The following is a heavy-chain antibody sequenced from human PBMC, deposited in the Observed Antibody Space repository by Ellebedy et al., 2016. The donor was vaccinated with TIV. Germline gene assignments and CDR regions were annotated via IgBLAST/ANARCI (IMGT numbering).Heavy chain of an antibody. J-gene: IGHJ4*02. V-gene: IGHV4-34*01. CDR1: GGSFSGYY. CDR2: INHSGST. Sequence: SETLSLXXAVYGGSFSGYYWSWIRQPPGKGLEWIGEINHSGSTNYNPSLKSRVTISVDTSKNQFSLKLSSVTAADTAVYYCARIHYGGHDYWGQGTLVTVSS. D-gene: IGHD4-23*01. CDR3: ARIHYGGHDY.